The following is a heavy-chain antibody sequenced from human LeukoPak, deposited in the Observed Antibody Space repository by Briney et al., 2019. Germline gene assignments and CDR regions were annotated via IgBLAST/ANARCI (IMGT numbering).Heavy chain of an antibody. CDR1: GFTVSSNY. CDR3: AMDLQGDAFDI. CDR2: IYSGGST. Sequence: GGSLRLSCAASGFTVSSNYMSWVRQAPGKGLEWVSVIYSGGSTYYADSVKGRFTISRDNSKNTLYLQVNSLRAEDTAVYYCAMDLQGDAFDIWGQGTMVTVSS. V-gene: IGHV3-53*01. J-gene: IGHJ3*02. D-gene: IGHD2-2*03.